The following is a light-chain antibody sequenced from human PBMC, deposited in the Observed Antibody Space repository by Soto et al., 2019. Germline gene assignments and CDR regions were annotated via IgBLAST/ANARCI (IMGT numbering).Light chain of an antibody. J-gene: IGKJ1*01. V-gene: IGKV3-11*01. CDR1: QSVSSY. CDR3: QQRSNLPPWT. Sequence: EIVLTQSPATLSLSPGERATLSCRASQSVSSYLAWYQQKPGQAPRLLIYDASNRATGIPARCSGSGSGTDFTLTISSLEPEDFAVFYCQQRSNLPPWTFGQGTKVEIK. CDR2: DAS.